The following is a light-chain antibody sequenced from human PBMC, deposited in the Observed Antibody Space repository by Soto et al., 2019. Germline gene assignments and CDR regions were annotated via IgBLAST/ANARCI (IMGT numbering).Light chain of an antibody. CDR1: QNVSTS. CDR3: QHYDTGPTWT. V-gene: IGKV3-11*01. Sequence: EIVLTQSPATLSLSPGERATLSCRTSQNVSTSLDWYQQKPGQAPRLLIYDASKRAIGTPARISGSGSGTDFTLTISSLEPEDTATYYCQHYDTGPTWTFGQGTKVQI. J-gene: IGKJ1*01. CDR2: DAS.